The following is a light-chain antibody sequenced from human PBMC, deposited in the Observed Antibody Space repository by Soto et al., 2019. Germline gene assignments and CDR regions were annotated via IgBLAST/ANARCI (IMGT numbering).Light chain of an antibody. CDR1: QSSSSW. J-gene: IGKJ1*01. V-gene: IGKV1-5*01. Sequence: DIQMTQSPSTLSASVGDRVTITCRASQSSSSWLAWYQQKPGKAPKLLIYDASSLESGVPSRFSGSGSGTEFTLTISSLQPDDFATYYCQQYNSYSSFGQGTKV. CDR3: QQYNSYSS. CDR2: DAS.